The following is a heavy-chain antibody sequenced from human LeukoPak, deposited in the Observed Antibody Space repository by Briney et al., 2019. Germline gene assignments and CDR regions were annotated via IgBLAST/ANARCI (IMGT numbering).Heavy chain of an antibody. D-gene: IGHD3-16*01. Sequence: GGSLRLPCAASGFTFSSYAMHWVRQAPGKGLEWVAVISYDGSNKYYADSVKGRFTISRDNSKNTLYLQMNSLRAEDTAVYYCARMLNGGIDYWGQGTLVTVSS. CDR1: GFTFSSYA. CDR3: ARMLNGGIDY. V-gene: IGHV3-30-3*01. J-gene: IGHJ4*02. CDR2: ISYDGSNK.